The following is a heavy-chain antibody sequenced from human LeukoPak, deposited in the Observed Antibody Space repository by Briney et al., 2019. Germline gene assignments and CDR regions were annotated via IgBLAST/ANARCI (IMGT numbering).Heavy chain of an antibody. CDR1: GYSFTSYW. Sequence: GASLQISCKGSGYSFTSYWIGWVRQMPGKGLEWMGIIYPGDSDTRYSPSFQGQVTISADKSISTAYLQWSSLKASDTAMYYCARQSGGGTYFPYYFDYWGQGTLVTVSS. CDR3: ARQSGGGTYFPYYFDY. J-gene: IGHJ4*02. V-gene: IGHV5-51*01. D-gene: IGHD1-26*01. CDR2: IYPGDSDT.